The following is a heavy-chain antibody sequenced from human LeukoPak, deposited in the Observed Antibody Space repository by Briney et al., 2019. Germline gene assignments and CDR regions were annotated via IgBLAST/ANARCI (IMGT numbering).Heavy chain of an antibody. D-gene: IGHD1-26*01. CDR1: GGSISSSSYY. V-gene: IGHV4-39*01. Sequence: SETLSLTCTVSGGSISSSSYYWGWIRQPPGKGLEWIGSIYYSGSTYYNPSLKSRVTISVDTSKNQFSLKLSSVTAADTAVYYCARAASGSYLYYYYYYVDVWGKGTTVTVSS. CDR2: IYYSGST. J-gene: IGHJ6*03. CDR3: ARAASGSYLYYYYYYVDV.